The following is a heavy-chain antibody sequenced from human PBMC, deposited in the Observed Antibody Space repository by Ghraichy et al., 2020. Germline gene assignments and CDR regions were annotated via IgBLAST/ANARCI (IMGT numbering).Heavy chain of an antibody. CDR1: GFTFSSYW. CDR3: ARDHLSVGATGLYYYYYYGMDV. V-gene: IGHV3-7*04. Sequence: AGSPRLSCAASGFTFSSYWMSWVRQAPGKGLEWVANIKQDGSEKYYVDSVKGRFTISRDNAKNSLYLQMNSLRAEDTAVYYCARDHLSVGATGLYYYYYYGMDVWGQGTTVTVSS. J-gene: IGHJ6*02. D-gene: IGHD1-14*01. CDR2: IKQDGSEK.